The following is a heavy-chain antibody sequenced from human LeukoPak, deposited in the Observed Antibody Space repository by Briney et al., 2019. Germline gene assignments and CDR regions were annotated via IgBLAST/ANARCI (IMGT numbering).Heavy chain of an antibody. V-gene: IGHV3-21*01. CDR1: GFTFSSYS. CDR3: ASNYYEKRQPTVYFDY. Sequence: GGSLRLSCAASGFTFSSYSMNWVRQAPGKGLEWVSSISSSSSYIYYADSVKGRFTISRDNAKNSLYLQMNSLRAEDTAVYYCASNYYEKRQPTVYFDYWGQGTLVTVSS. CDR2: ISSSSSYI. J-gene: IGHJ4*02. D-gene: IGHD3-22*01.